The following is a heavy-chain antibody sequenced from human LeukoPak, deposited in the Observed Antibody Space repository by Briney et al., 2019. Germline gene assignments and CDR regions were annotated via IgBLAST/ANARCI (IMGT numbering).Heavy chain of an antibody. D-gene: IGHD5-18*01. V-gene: IGHV1-69*13. CDR1: GGTFSSYA. J-gene: IGHJ4*02. CDR3: ASTKYSYGYPHDYFDY. Sequence: GASVKVSCKASGGTFSSYAISWVRQAPGQGLEWRGGIIPIFGTANYAQKFQGRVTITADESTSTAYMELSSLRSEDTAVYYCASTKYSYGYPHDYFDYWGQGTLVTVSS. CDR2: IIPIFGTA.